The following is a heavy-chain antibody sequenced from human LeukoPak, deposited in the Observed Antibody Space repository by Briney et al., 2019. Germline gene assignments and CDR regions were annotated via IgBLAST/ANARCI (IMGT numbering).Heavy chain of an antibody. CDR1: GGTFSSYA. Sequence: SVKVSCKASGGTFSSYAISWVRQAPGQGLEWMGGIIPIFGTANYAQKFQGRVTITTDESTSIAYMELSSLRSEDTAVYYCARSPSSGYYYWFDPWGQGTLVTVSS. CDR2: IIPIFGTA. J-gene: IGHJ5*02. D-gene: IGHD3-22*01. CDR3: ARSPSSGYYYWFDP. V-gene: IGHV1-69*05.